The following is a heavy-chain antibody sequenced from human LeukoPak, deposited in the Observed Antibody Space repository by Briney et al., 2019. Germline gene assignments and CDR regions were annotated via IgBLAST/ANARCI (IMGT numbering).Heavy chain of an antibody. V-gene: IGHV3-23*01. J-gene: IGHJ4*02. Sequence: PGGSLRLSCAASGFTFSRYAMNWVRQAPGKGLEWVSAITSGGDSTFYAHSVKGRFTISRDNSKNTLYLQMNSLRAEDTAVYYCARENDLLTAYYTDLGYWGQGTLVTVSS. CDR1: GFTFSRYA. D-gene: IGHD3-9*01. CDR3: ARENDLLTAYYTDLGY. CDR2: ITSGGDST.